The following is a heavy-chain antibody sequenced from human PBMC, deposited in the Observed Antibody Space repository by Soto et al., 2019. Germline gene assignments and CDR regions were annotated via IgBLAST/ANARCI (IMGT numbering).Heavy chain of an antibody. V-gene: IGHV3-21*01. Sequence: GGSLRLSCAASGFTFSSYSMNWVRQAPGKGLEWVSSISSSSSYIYYADSVKGRFTISRDNAKNSLYLQMNSLRAEDTAVYYCARDGGRWELLSYYYYYYGMDVWGQGTTVTVSS. CDR1: GFTFSSYS. J-gene: IGHJ6*02. CDR3: ARDGGRWELLSYYYYYYGMDV. D-gene: IGHD1-26*01. CDR2: ISSSSSYI.